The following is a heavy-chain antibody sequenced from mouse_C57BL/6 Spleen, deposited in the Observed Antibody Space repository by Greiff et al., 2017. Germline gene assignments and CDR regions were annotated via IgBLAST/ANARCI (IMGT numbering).Heavy chain of an antibody. D-gene: IGHD1-1*01. V-gene: IGHV5-4*01. CDR1: GFTFSSYA. CDR2: ISDGGSYT. CDR3: ARDGSSYEYYFDD. J-gene: IGHJ2*01. Sequence: EVHLVESGGGLVKPGGSLKLSCAASGFTFSSYAMSWVRQTPEKRLEWVATISDGGSYTYYPDNVKGRFTISRDNAKNNLYLQMSQLKSEDTAMYYCARDGSSYEYYFDDWGQGTTLTVSS.